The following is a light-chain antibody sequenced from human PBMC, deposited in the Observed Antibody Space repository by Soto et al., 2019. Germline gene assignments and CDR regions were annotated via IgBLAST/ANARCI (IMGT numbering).Light chain of an antibody. CDR2: WAS. V-gene: IGKV4-1*01. Sequence: DIVMTQSPDSLAVSLGERATINCKSSQSVLYRSNNKNYLAWYQHKPGQPPKLLIYWASTRESGVPDRFSGSGSGTDFTLTISSLQAEDVAVYSCQHYYSPPWTFGQGTKVDIK. CDR3: QHYYSPPWT. CDR1: QSVLYRSNNKNY. J-gene: IGKJ1*01.